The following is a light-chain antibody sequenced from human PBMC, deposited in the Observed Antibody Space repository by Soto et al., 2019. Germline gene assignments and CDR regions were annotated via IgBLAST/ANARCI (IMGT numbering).Light chain of an antibody. CDR1: SSDVGGYNY. CDR3: SSDTSSSTLVV. V-gene: IGLV2-14*01. J-gene: IGLJ2*01. CDR2: DVS. Sequence: QSALTQPASVSGSPGQSITISCTGTSSDVGGYNYVSWDQQHPGKAPKLMIYDVSNRPSGVSNRFSGSKSGNTASLTISGLQAEDEADYYCSSDTSSSTLVVFGGGTKLTVL.